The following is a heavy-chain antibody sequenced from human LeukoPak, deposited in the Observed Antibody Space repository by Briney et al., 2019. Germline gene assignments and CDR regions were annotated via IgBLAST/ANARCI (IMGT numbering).Heavy chain of an antibody. J-gene: IGHJ6*03. CDR1: GFPFSSHG. CDR2: ISPGGGPS. Sequence: GGSLRLSCAGSGFPFSSHGMNWVRQAPGKGLEWVSGISPGGGPSYYADSVKGRFTISRDNAKNSLYLQMNSLRAEDTALYYCARDLLGYNNHYMDVWGKGTTVTVSS. V-gene: IGHV3-23*01. CDR3: ARDLLGYNNHYMDV. D-gene: IGHD3-9*01.